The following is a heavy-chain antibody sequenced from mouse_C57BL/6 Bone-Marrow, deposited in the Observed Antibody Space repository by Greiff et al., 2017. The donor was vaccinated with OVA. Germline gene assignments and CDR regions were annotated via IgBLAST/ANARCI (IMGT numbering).Heavy chain of an antibody. D-gene: IGHD3-2*02. J-gene: IGHJ2*01. CDR3: ARRSVCY. CDR2: INPYNGGT. CDR1: GYTFTDYY. V-gene: IGHV1-19*01. Sequence: DVKLQESGPVLVKPGASVKMSCKASGYTFTDYYMNWVKQSHGKSLEWIGVINPYNGGTSYNQKFKGKATLTVDKSSSTAYMELNSLTSEDSAVYYCARRSVCYWGQGTTLTVSS.